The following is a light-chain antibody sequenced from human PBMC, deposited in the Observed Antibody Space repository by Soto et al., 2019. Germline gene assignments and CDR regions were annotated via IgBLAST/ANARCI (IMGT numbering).Light chain of an antibody. J-gene: IGKJ1*01. CDR3: QQYGSSGWT. CDR2: GSS. Sequence: EIVLTHSPATLPGSAGESITLSCRASQSVSSNLVWYQQKPGQAPRLLMYGSSIRATGIPARFSGSGSGTDFTLTSSRLEPEDFAVYYCQQYGSSGWTFGQGTKLDIK. V-gene: IGKV3-20*01. CDR1: QSVSSN.